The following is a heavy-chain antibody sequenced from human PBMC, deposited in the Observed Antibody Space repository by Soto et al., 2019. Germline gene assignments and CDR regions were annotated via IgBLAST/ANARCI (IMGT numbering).Heavy chain of an antibody. V-gene: IGHV3-30-3*01. D-gene: IGHD6-19*01. J-gene: IGHJ4*02. CDR1: GFTFSSYA. Sequence: LRLSCAASGFTFSSYAMHWVRQAPGKGLEWVAVTSYDGGSRYYADSVKGRFTISRDNSKNTLFLQMNSLRPDDTAVYYCARPGKWLQSHVDYWGPGTLVTVSS. CDR2: TSYDGGSR. CDR3: ARPGKWLQSHVDY.